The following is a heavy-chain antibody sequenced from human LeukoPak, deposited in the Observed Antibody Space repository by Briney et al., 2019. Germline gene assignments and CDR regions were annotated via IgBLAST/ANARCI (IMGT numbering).Heavy chain of an antibody. CDR1: GFTFSSYW. CDR3: ARVSTGKYYFDS. Sequence: GGSLRLSCAASGFTFSSYWMHWVRQAPGKGLVWVTRINTDGSTTSYADSVEGRFTISRDNAKNTLYLQMNSLRAEDTAVYYCARVSTGKYYFDSWGQGTLVTVSS. J-gene: IGHJ4*02. D-gene: IGHD2-8*02. V-gene: IGHV3-74*01. CDR2: INTDGSTT.